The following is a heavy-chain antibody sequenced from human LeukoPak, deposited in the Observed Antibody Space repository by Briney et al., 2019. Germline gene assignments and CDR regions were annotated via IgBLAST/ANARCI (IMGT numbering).Heavy chain of an antibody. Sequence: SETLSLTCTVSGGSISSYYWSWIRQPPGKGLEWIGYIYYSGTTNYNPSLKSRVTISVDTYKNQFSLKLSSVTAADAAVYYCATKTTGAAGTFDYWGQGTLITASS. CDR3: ATKTTGAAGTFDY. J-gene: IGHJ4*02. CDR2: IYYSGTT. CDR1: GGSISSYY. D-gene: IGHD1-14*01. V-gene: IGHV4-59*12.